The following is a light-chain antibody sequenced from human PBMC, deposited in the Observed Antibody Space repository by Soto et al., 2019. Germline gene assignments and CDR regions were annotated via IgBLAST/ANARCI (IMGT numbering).Light chain of an antibody. CDR2: DAS. Sequence: DIPMTQSPSSLSASVGDRFTITCRASQDISNYLNWYQQRPGKAPKLLIYDASNLERGVPSRFSGSRSGTHFTFAITSLQPEDVATYYCQQYDSLTITFGQGTRLEI. CDR1: QDISNY. J-gene: IGKJ5*01. CDR3: QQYDSLTIT. V-gene: IGKV1-33*01.